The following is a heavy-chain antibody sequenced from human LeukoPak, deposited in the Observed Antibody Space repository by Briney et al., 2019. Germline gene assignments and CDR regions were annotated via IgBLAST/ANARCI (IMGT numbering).Heavy chain of an antibody. CDR1: GFTFDDYG. D-gene: IGHD1-26*01. CDR2: INWNGGST. CDR3: AKDIGNGGSYYGPLDY. J-gene: IGHJ4*02. Sequence: PGGSLRLSCAASGFTFDDYGLSWVRQAPGKGLEWVSTINWNGGSTGYADSVKGRFTISRDNSKNSLYLQMDSLRAEDTALYYCAKDIGNGGSYYGPLDYWGQGTLVTVSS. V-gene: IGHV3-20*04.